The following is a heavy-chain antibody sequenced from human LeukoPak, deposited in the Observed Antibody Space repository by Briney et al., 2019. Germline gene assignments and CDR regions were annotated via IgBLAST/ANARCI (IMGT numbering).Heavy chain of an antibody. J-gene: IGHJ6*03. CDR3: ASHRTSGSYYRHIDV. D-gene: IGHD1-26*01. V-gene: IGHV4-61*02. CDR1: GGPIRSETYY. Sequence: SQTLSLTCTVSGGPIRSETYYWSWIRQPAGKGLEWIGRIFASGSTNYNPSLKSRVTMSVDTSKNQFSLKLSSVTAADSAVYYCASHRTSGSYYRHIDVWGKGTTVTVSS. CDR2: IFASGST.